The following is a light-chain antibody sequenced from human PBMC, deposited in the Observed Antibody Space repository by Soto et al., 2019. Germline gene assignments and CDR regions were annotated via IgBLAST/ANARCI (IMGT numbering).Light chain of an antibody. CDR1: QGITNW. CDR2: AAS. CDR3: QQANSFPLT. J-gene: IGKJ4*01. V-gene: IGKV1-12*01. Sequence: DIQMTQSPASVSGSVVDRVTITFLASQGITNWLAWYQQKPGKAPKLLIYAASGLPSGVPSRFSGSGSGTDFTLTISSLQPEDFATYYCQQANSFPLTFGGGTKVDIK.